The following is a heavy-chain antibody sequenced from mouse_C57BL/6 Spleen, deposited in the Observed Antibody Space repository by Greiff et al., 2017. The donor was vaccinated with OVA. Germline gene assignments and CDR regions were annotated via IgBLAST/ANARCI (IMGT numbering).Heavy chain of an antibody. Sequence: VQLVESGAELARPGASVKLSCKASGYTFTSYGISWVKQRTGQGLEWIGEIYPRSGNTYYNEKFKGKATLTADKSSSTAYMELRSLTSEDSAVYFCAGGLHAMDYWGQGTSVTVSS. J-gene: IGHJ4*01. D-gene: IGHD2-4*01. CDR3: AGGLHAMDY. V-gene: IGHV1-81*01. CDR2: IYPRSGNT. CDR1: GYTFTSYG.